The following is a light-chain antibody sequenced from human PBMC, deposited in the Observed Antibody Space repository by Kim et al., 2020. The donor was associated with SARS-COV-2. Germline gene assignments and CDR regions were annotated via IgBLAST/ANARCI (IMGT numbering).Light chain of an antibody. CDR2: EDN. CDR1: RLWDKY. CDR3: QTLDSSLVV. Sequence: SVSAGQTASITCSGARLWDKYACWYQQKPGQSPVMVIHEDNKRPSGIPVRFSGSNSGNRATLTISGTQAMDEADYYCQTLDSSLVVFGGGTKLTVL. J-gene: IGLJ2*01. V-gene: IGLV3-1*01.